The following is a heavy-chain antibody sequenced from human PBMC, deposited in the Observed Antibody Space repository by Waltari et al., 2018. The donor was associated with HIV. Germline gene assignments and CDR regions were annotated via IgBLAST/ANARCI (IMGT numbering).Heavy chain of an antibody. J-gene: IGHJ4*02. V-gene: IGHV3-74*01. CDR3: TRDDPGPTPIDF. CDR1: GFSFNNYW. D-gene: IGHD2-15*01. CDR2: IGPDGANV. Sequence: EVQLAESGGGLVQLGGSLRLSCLASGFSFNNYWMHWVRQAPGKGLIWGAQIGPDGANVRYADSVKGRFIISRDNAKNTLYLQMNSLRAEDTAVYYCTRDDPGPTPIDFWGQGTLVTVSP.